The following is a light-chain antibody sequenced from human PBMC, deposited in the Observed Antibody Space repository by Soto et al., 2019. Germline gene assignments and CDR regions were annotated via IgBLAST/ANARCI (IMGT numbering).Light chain of an antibody. CDR2: DAS. V-gene: IGKV1-5*01. CDR1: QSIGSS. J-gene: IGKJ2*01. Sequence: DIQMTQSPSTLSASVGDRVTITCRASQSIGSSLAWYQQKPGKGPKLLIYDASTLESGIPSRFSGSGFGTEFALTISSLQHDEFATFYCQKYNSYGTFGQGTKLEIK. CDR3: QKYNSYGT.